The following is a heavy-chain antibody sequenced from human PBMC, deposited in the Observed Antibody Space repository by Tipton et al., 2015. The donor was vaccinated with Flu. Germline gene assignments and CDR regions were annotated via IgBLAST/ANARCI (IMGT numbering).Heavy chain of an antibody. CDR3: ARGAGGPATAYDC. D-gene: IGHD4/OR15-4a*01. Sequence: TLSLTCTVSGGSISTYYWSWIRQPAGKGLEWIGRIYTSGSTNYNPSLKSRVTMSVDTSKNQFSLMLSSVTAADTAVYYCARGAGGPATAYDCWGQGTLVTVSS. CDR1: GGSISTYY. V-gene: IGHV4-4*07. CDR2: IYTSGST. J-gene: IGHJ4*02.